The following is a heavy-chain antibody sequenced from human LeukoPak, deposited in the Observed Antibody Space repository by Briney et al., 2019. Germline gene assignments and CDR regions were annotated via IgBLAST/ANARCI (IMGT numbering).Heavy chain of an antibody. CDR3: TKGGGDYYYYYYMDV. V-gene: IGHV4-59*01. CDR1: GGSISGYY. Sequence: SETLSLTCTVSGGSISGYYWSWIRQPPGKGLEWIGYICYSGSTKYNPSLKSRVTISVDTSKNQFSLKLSSVTAADTAVYYCTKGGGDYYYYYYMDVWGKGTTVTVSS. J-gene: IGHJ6*03. CDR2: ICYSGST. D-gene: IGHD2-21*02.